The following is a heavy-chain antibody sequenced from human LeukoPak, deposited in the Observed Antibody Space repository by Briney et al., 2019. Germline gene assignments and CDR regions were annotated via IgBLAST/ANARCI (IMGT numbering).Heavy chain of an antibody. J-gene: IGHJ4*02. CDR1: GASFNGYY. Sequence: PSETLSLTCAVYGASFNGYYWSWIRQPPGKGLEWIGYIYYSGSTNYNPSLKSRVTISVDTSKNQFSLKLSSVTAANTAVYYCARDSVDFFDYWGQGTLVTVSS. V-gene: IGHV4-59*13. D-gene: IGHD2-15*01. CDR3: ARDSVDFFDY. CDR2: IYYSGST.